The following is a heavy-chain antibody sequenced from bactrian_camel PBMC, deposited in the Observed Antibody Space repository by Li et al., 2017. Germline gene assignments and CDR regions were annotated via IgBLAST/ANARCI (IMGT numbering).Heavy chain of an antibody. CDR3: AATVVPVAGACRASVNYRD. J-gene: IGHJ4*01. D-gene: IGHD2*01. CDR2: IRRDGGET. Sequence: HVQLVESGGGSVQAGGSLRLSCKVSGHSRGSNCVGWYRLPPGRAPAEREGIAAIRRDGGETWYADSVKGRFTVSHVESKNIMYLEMNSLKPEDTAKYYCAATVVPVAGACRASVNYRDWGQGTQVTVSS. CDR1: GHSRGSNC. V-gene: IGHV3S45*01.